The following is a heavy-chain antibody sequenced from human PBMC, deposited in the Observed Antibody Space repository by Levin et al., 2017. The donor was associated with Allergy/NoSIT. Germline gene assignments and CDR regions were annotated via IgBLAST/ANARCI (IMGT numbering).Heavy chain of an antibody. J-gene: IGHJ6*02. Sequence: GESLKISCAASGFTFSSYAMHWVRQAPGKGLEWVAVISYDGSNKYYADSVKGRFTISRDNSKNTLYLQMNSLRAEDTAVYYCARGGICSSTSCYTSMDVWGQGTTVTVSS. CDR3: ARGGICSSTSCYTSMDV. CDR2: ISYDGSNK. CDR1: GFTFSSYA. V-gene: IGHV3-30*04. D-gene: IGHD2-2*02.